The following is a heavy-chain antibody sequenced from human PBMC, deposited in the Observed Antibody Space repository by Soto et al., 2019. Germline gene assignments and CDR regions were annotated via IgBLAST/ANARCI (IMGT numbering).Heavy chain of an antibody. Sequence: GGSLRLSCAASGFTFDDYAMHWVRQAPGKGLEWVSGISWNSGTIGYADSVKGRFTISRDNAKNSLYLQMNSLREEDTALYYCAKDRGDQGDYYFEHWGQGILVTVSS. CDR2: ISWNSGTI. D-gene: IGHD2-21*02. CDR1: GFTFDDYA. J-gene: IGHJ4*02. CDR3: AKDRGDQGDYYFEH. V-gene: IGHV3-9*01.